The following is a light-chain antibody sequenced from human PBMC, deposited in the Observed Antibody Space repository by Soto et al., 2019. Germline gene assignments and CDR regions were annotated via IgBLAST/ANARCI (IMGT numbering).Light chain of an antibody. Sequence: QSVLTQPRSVSGSPGQSVTISCTGTSSDVGGYDYVSWYQQHPGKAPKLMIYDVTKRPSGVPDRFSGSKSGNTASLTISVLQAEDEADYYCCSYAGRSDVVFGGGTKLTVL. V-gene: IGLV2-11*01. J-gene: IGLJ2*01. CDR1: SSDVGGYDY. CDR2: DVT. CDR3: CSYAGRSDVV.